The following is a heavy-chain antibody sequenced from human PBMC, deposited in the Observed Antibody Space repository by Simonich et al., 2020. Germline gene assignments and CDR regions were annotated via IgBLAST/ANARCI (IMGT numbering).Heavy chain of an antibody. CDR2: INHNSGGT. Sequence: GSEVKKPGASVKVSCKASGYTFTGYYMHWVRQAPGQGLEWMGRINHNSGGTNYAQKIQGRVTMTRDTSISTAYMELSRLRSDDTAVYYCARVPGIYYYYGMDVWGQGTTVTVSS. CDR1: GYTFTGYY. V-gene: IGHV1-2*06. D-gene: IGHD3-10*01. CDR3: ARVPGIYYYYGMDV. J-gene: IGHJ6*02.